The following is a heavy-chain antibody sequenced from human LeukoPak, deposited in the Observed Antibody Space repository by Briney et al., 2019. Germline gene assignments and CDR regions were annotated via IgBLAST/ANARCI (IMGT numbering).Heavy chain of an antibody. Sequence: PGGSLRLSCAASGFTFTTYWMTWVRQAPGKGLEWVANIKQDGSDKYYVDSVKGRFTISRDNAKNTLYLQMNSLTAEDTAVYYCATESDGPLFWGQGTLVTVSS. CDR2: IKQDGSDK. CDR1: GFTFTTYW. V-gene: IGHV3-7*01. CDR3: ATESDGPLF. J-gene: IGHJ4*02.